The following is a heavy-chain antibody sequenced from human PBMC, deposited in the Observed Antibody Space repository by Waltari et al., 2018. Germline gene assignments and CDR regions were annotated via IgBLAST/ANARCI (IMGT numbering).Heavy chain of an antibody. CDR1: GDSVSNHYW. V-gene: IGHV4-4*02. Sequence: QLQLQQSGPGLVKPSEPLFLSCAVSGDSVSNHYWWSWVRQPPGKWLEWIGQIHGTGKTNYNPSLESRVTVSMDTSNNQFSLRVTSPTAADTAVYFCARDRGRGLYLDSWGQGTLVTVS. J-gene: IGHJ4*02. D-gene: IGHD1-26*01. CDR2: IHGTGKT. CDR3: ARDRGRGLYLDS.